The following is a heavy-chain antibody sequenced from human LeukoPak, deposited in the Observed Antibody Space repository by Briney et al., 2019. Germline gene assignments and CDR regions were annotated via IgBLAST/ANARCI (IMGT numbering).Heavy chain of an antibody. D-gene: IGHD2-15*01. J-gene: IGHJ4*02. Sequence: GGSLRLSCAASGFTFSSYWMSWVRQAPGKGLEWVANIKQDGSEKYYVDSVKGRSTISRDNAKNSLYLQMNSLRAEDTAVYYCARDPFIVARLEDYWGQGTLVTVSS. V-gene: IGHV3-7*01. CDR1: GFTFSSYW. CDR2: IKQDGSEK. CDR3: ARDPFIVARLEDY.